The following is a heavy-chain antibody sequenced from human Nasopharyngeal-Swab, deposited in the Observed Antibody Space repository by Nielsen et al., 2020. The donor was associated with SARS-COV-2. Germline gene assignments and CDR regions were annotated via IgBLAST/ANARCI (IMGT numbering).Heavy chain of an antibody. CDR2: INAGKGNT. V-gene: IGHV1-3*01. J-gene: IGHJ4*02. Sequence: VRQAPGQRLEWMGWINAGKGNTKYSQKFQGRVTITRDTSASTAYMELSSLRSEDTAVYYCARGVDSVAGDYWGQGTLVTVSS. CDR3: ARGVDSVAGDY. D-gene: IGHD6-19*01.